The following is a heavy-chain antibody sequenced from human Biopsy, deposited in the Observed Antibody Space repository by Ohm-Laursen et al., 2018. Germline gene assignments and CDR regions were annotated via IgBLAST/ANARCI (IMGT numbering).Heavy chain of an antibody. D-gene: IGHD3-10*01. CDR2: INSDGSST. CDR1: EFIFSRFW. J-gene: IGHJ4*02. Sequence: SLRLSCAASEFIFSRFWMYWVRQAPGKGLVWVSRINSDGSSTNYADAVKGRFTISRDNAKNTVFLQMNRLRAEDTAVYYCTRAEAGSGSLLYFDYWSQGTLVTVSS. V-gene: IGHV3-74*01. CDR3: TRAEAGSGSLLYFDY.